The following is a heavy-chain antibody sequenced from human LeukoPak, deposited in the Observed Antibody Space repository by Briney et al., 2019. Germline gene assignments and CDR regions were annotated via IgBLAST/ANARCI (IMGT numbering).Heavy chain of an antibody. Sequence: ASVKVSCKVSGYRLSELSIHWVRQAPGKGLEWMGGLDSEDGETLYAQKFRGGVTMTTDTSTRTAYMELRSLRSDDTDVYYFSRDEDCGGDCYPFDYWGQGTLVTVSS. CDR1: GYRLSELS. D-gene: IGHD2-21*02. V-gene: IGHV1-24*01. J-gene: IGHJ4*02. CDR2: LDSEDGET. CDR3: SRDEDCGGDCYPFDY.